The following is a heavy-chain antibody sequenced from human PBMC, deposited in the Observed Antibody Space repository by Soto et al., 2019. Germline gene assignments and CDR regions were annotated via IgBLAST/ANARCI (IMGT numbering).Heavy chain of an antibody. CDR2: ISSSSSYI. J-gene: IGHJ4*02. Sequence: PGGSLRLSCAASGFTFSSYSMNWVRQAPGKGLEWVSSISSSSSYIYYADSVKGRLTISRDNAKNSLYLQMNSLRAEDTAVYYCATTSPRGYYYDSSGYFNYWGKGTLVTVSS. D-gene: IGHD3-22*01. V-gene: IGHV3-21*01. CDR1: GFTFSSYS. CDR3: ATTSPRGYYYDSSGYFNY.